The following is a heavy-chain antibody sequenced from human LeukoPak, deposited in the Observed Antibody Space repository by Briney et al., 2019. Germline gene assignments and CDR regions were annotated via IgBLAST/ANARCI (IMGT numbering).Heavy chain of an antibody. Sequence: ASVKVSCKASGYTFTSYDINWVRQATGQGLEWMGWMNPNSGNTGYAQKFKGRVTMTRNTSISTAYMELSSLRSEDTAVYYCARFPNYDFWSGYYSVDYWGQGTLVTVSS. V-gene: IGHV1-8*01. CDR3: ARFPNYDFWSGYYSVDY. CDR2: MNPNSGNT. CDR1: GYTFTSYD. J-gene: IGHJ4*02. D-gene: IGHD3-3*01.